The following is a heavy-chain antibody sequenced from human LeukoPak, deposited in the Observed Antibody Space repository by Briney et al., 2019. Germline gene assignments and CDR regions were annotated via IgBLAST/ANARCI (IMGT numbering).Heavy chain of an antibody. CDR2: IYYSGST. D-gene: IGHD3-3*01. Sequence: SETLSLTCTVSGGSISSYYWIWNRQPPGKGLEWIGYIYYSGSTNYNPSLKSRVTISVDTSRNQFSLKLSSVTAADTAVYYCARDTGRITIFGVVIASGAFDIWGQGTMVTVSS. CDR3: ARDTGRITIFGVVIASGAFDI. J-gene: IGHJ3*02. V-gene: IGHV4-59*01. CDR1: GGSISSYY.